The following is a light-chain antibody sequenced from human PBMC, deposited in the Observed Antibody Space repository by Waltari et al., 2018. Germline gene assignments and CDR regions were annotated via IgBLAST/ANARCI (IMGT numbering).Light chain of an antibody. CDR2: DAS. J-gene: IGKJ4*01. Sequence: EIVLTQSPATLSLSPGERATLSCRASQSVSSYLAWYQQKPGQAPRLLIYDASNRATGIPARFSGSGPGTDFTLTISSLEPEDFAVYYCQHSLTFGGGTKVEIK. CDR1: QSVSSY. CDR3: QHSLT. V-gene: IGKV3D-11*02.